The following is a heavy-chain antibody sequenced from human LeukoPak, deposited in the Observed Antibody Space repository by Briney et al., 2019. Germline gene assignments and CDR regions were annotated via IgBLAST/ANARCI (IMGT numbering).Heavy chain of an antibody. CDR1: GFTFSSYW. CDR3: ARGRPHGNDY. D-gene: IGHD4-23*01. V-gene: IGHV3-7*01. Sequence: GGSLRLSCAASGFTFSSYWMNWARQAPGKGLEWVASINHNGNVNYYVDSVKGRFTISRDNAKNTLYLQMNSLRVEDTAVYYCARGRPHGNDYWGQGTLVTVSS. CDR2: INHNGNVN. J-gene: IGHJ4*02.